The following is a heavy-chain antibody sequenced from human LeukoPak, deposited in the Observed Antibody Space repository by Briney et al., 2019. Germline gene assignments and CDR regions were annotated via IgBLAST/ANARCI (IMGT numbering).Heavy chain of an antibody. D-gene: IGHD7-27*01. J-gene: IGHJ3*02. CDR1: GYTFTGYY. CDR3: ARETGEHAFDI. Sequence: ASVKVSCKASGYTFTGYYMHWVRQAPGQGLEWMGIINPSGGSTSYAQKFQGRVTMTRDTSTSTVYMELSSLRSEDTAVYYCARETGEHAFDIWGQGTMVTVSS. V-gene: IGHV1-46*01. CDR2: INPSGGST.